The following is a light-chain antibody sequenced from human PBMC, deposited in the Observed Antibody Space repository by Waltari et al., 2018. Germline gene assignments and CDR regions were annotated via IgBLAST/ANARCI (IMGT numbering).Light chain of an antibody. CDR2: ENS. V-gene: IGLV1-51*02. CDR3: GTWDSSLSGAV. CDR1: STNIGNNY. Sequence: QSVLTQPPSVSAAPGPRVTIPCPGGSTNIGNNYVSWYRQFPGTAPKLLIYENSGRPSGIPGRFSGSKSGTSSTLDIAGLQAGDEADYYCGTWDSSLSGAVFGGGTHLTVL. J-gene: IGLJ7*01.